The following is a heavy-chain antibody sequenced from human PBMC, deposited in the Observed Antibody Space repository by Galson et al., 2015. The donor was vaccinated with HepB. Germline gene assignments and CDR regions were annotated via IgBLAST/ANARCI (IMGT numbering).Heavy chain of an antibody. CDR1: GFSFSSYG. Sequence: SCAASGFSFSSYGMHWVRQAPGKGLEWVSFIRYDGTNEYYADSVKGRFTISRDNSKNTLYLQMNSLRAEDTAVYYCAKESTVTTKNWFDPWGQGTLVTVSS. D-gene: IGHD4-17*01. V-gene: IGHV3-30*02. CDR2: IRYDGTNE. J-gene: IGHJ5*02. CDR3: AKESTVTTKNWFDP.